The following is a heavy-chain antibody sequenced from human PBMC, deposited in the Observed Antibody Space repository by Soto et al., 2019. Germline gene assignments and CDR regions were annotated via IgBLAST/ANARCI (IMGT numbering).Heavy chain of an antibody. Sequence: SVKVSCKASGYTLTCSYMHWVRQAPGQGLEWMGWINPNSGGTNYAQKFQGWVTMTRDTSISTAYMELSRLRSDDTAVYYCARGDEYYDSSGNGDAFDSWGQGTMVTVPS. V-gene: IGHV1-2*04. D-gene: IGHD3-22*01. CDR1: GYTLTCSY. J-gene: IGHJ3*02. CDR2: INPNSGGT. CDR3: ARGDEYYDSSGNGDAFDS.